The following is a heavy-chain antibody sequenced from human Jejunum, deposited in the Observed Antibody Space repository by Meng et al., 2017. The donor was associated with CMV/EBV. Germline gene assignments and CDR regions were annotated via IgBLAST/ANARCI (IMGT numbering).Heavy chain of an antibody. Sequence: SGFTVSSYAMHWVRQAPGKGLEWVAVIPFDGNNEHYADSVKGRFTISRDNSKNTLYLQVNSLRLEDTGVYYCARGTGSGSWLIDSWGQGTLVTVSS. CDR3: ARGTGSGSWLIDS. CDR1: GFTVSSYA. V-gene: IGHV3-30*04. CDR2: IPFDGNNE. D-gene: IGHD6-13*01. J-gene: IGHJ4*02.